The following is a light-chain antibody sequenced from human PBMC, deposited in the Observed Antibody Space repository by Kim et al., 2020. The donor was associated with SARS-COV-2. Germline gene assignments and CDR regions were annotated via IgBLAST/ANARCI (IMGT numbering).Light chain of an antibody. CDR1: TTNIVDNS. Sequence: GQRVTISCSRTTTNIVDNSVYGYQHLPGTVPKLLIYKNDRRPSGIPDRFSGSKSATSASLAFSGLRSEDEADYYCATWDDSLSAWVFGGGTKLTVL. CDR2: KND. CDR3: ATWDDSLSAWV. V-gene: IGLV1-47*01. J-gene: IGLJ3*02.